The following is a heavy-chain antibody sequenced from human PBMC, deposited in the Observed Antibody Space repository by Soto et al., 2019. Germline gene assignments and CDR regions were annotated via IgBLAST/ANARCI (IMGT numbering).Heavy chain of an antibody. V-gene: IGHV3-11*01. CDR3: ARVRGSYAVDY. CDR1: GFTFSDYY. CDR2: ISNSGGST. J-gene: IGHJ4*02. D-gene: IGHD1-26*01. Sequence: QVQLVESGGGLVKPGGSLRLSCAASGFTFSDYYMSWMRQAPGKGLEWVSYISNSGGSTHYADSVKGRFTISWDNAKNSLHLQMNSLRTEDTALYYCARVRGSYAVDYWGQGTLVTVSS.